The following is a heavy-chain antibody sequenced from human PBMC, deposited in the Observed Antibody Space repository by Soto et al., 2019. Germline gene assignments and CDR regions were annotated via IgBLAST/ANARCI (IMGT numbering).Heavy chain of an antibody. CDR1: GYTFTSYA. J-gene: IGHJ6*03. CDR2: INAGNGNT. Sequence: ASVKVSCKASGYTFTSYAMHWVRQAPGQRLEWMGWINAGNGNTKYSQKFQGRVTITRDTSASTAYMELSSLRSEDTAVYYCASGISGYGNYYYYYYMDVWGKGTTVTVSS. V-gene: IGHV1-3*01. D-gene: IGHD5-12*01. CDR3: ASGISGYGNYYYYYYMDV.